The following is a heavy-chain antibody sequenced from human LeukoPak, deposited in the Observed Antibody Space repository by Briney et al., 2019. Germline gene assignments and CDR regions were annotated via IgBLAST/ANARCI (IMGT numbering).Heavy chain of an antibody. Sequence: GSLRLSCAASGFNFRYYWMHWVRQAPGKGLVWVSRINSDGSSTSYADSVKGRFTISRDNAENTLYLQINSLRAEDTAVYYCATDEAATGRLDYWGQGTLVTDSS. CDR1: GFNFRYYW. D-gene: IGHD1-1*01. V-gene: IGHV3-74*01. J-gene: IGHJ4*02. CDR3: ATDEAATGRLDY. CDR2: INSDGSST.